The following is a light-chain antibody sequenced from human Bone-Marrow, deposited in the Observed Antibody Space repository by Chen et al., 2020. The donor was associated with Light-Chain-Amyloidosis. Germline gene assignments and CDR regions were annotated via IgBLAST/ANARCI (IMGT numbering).Light chain of an antibody. CDR3: PKYGRSLA. CDR1: QSVGSSY. Sequence: EIVLTQSPGTLSLSPGYRATLSCRASQSVGSSYLAWYQQKPGQAPRLLIYGASNRATGIPDRFSGSGSGTDFTLTISRLEPEDFAVYYCPKYGRSLAFGGGAKVEIK. V-gene: IGKV3-20*01. CDR2: GAS. J-gene: IGKJ4*01.